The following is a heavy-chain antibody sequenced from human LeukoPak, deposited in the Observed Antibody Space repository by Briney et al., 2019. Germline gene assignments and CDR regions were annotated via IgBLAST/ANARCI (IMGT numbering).Heavy chain of an antibody. D-gene: IGHD2-8*01. V-gene: IGHV1-46*01. CDR1: GYTFTSYY. CDR3: ARGKVLYCTTGVCYPRGHWFDP. J-gene: IGHJ5*02. CDR2: INPSGGST. Sequence: GASVTVSCRASGYTFTSYYMHWVRQAPGQGVEWMGIINPSGGSTSYAQKFQGRVTMTRDTSISTAYMELSRLRSDDTAVYYCARGKVLYCTTGVCYPRGHWFDPWGQGTLVTVSS.